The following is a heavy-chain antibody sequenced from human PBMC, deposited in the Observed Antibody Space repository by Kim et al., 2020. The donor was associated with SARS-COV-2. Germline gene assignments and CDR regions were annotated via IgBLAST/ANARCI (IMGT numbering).Heavy chain of an antibody. Sequence: GGSLRLSCAASGFTFGDYAMHWVRQAPGKGLEWVSGISWNSGSIGYADSVKGRFTISRDNAKNSLYLQMNSLRAEDTALYYCAKDIDPYCSSTSCCPHDYWGQGTLVTVSS. V-gene: IGHV3-9*01. CDR1: GFTFGDYA. CDR2: ISWNSGSI. D-gene: IGHD2-2*01. J-gene: IGHJ4*02. CDR3: AKDIDPYCSSTSCCPHDY.